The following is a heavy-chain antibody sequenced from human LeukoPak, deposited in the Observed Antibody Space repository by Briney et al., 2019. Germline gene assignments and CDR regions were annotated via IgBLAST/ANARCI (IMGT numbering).Heavy chain of an antibody. Sequence: ASVKLSCKASGYTFTSYGISWVRQAPGQGLEWMGWISAYNGNTNYAQKLEGRDTMNTNTSTSTAYMELRSLRSDDTAVYYCARDNDYVWGSYRAQDYWGQGTLVTVSS. CDR3: ARDNDYVWGSYRAQDY. CDR1: GYTFTSYG. J-gene: IGHJ4*02. D-gene: IGHD3-16*02. CDR2: ISAYNGNT. V-gene: IGHV1-18*01.